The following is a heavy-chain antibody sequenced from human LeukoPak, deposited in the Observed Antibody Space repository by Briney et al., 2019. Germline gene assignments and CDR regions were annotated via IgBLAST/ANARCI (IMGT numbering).Heavy chain of an antibody. J-gene: IGHJ5*02. D-gene: IGHD6-19*01. Sequence: SETLSLTCTVSGGSISSSSYYWGWIRQPPGKGLEWIGSIYYSGSTYYNPSLKSRVTISVDTSKNQFSLKLSSVTAADTAVYYCARGVTNRQWLAPWGQGTLVTVSS. V-gene: IGHV4-39*01. CDR3: ARGVTNRQWLAP. CDR1: GGSISSSSYY. CDR2: IYYSGST.